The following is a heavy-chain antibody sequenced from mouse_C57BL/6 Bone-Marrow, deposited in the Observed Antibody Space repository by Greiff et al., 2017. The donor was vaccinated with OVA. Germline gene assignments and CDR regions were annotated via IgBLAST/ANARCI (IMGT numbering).Heavy chain of an antibody. D-gene: IGHD2-5*01. CDR1: GYTFTSYW. Sequence: QVQLQQPGAELVKPWASVKLSCKASGYTFTSYWMQWVKQRPGQGLEWIGEIDPSDSYTNYNQKFKGKATLTVDTSSSTAYMQLSSLTSEDSAVYYCALYYSNYAMDYWGQGTSVTVSS. CDR2: IDPSDSYT. V-gene: IGHV1-50*01. CDR3: ALYYSNYAMDY. J-gene: IGHJ4*01.